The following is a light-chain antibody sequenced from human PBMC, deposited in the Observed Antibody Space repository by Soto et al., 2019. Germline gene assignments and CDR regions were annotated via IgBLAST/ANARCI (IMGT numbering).Light chain of an antibody. V-gene: IGLV2-14*01. CDR1: SSDVGGYKY. Sequence: QSALTQPASVSGSPGQSITISCTGTSSDVGGYKYVSWYQQHPGKAPKLMIYEVTNRPSGVSSRFSGSKSGNTASLTISGLQPEDEADYYCSSYTSSSTLVFGGGTKLTVL. CDR2: EVT. J-gene: IGLJ3*02. CDR3: SSYTSSSTLV.